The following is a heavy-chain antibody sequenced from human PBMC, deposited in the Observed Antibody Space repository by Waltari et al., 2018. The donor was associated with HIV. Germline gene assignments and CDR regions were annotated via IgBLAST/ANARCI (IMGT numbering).Heavy chain of an antibody. CDR3: ARGGHCSGISCYTGDYSYGLDV. CDR2: INTDGSST. CDR1: GFTFSSYW. Sequence: EVQLVESGGGLVQPGGSLRLSCAASGFTFSSYWIHWVRQAPGKGLVWVLRINTDGSSTRYADSVKGRFTSSRDNAKNTLYLQMNSLRAEDTAVYYCARGGHCSGISCYTGDYSYGLDVWGQGTTVTVSS. J-gene: IGHJ6*02. D-gene: IGHD2-2*02. V-gene: IGHV3-74*01.